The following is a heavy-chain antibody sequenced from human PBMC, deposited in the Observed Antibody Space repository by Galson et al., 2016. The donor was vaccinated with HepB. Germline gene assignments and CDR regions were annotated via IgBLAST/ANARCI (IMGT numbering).Heavy chain of an antibody. CDR2: IYPSDSDT. J-gene: IGHJ3*02. V-gene: IGHV5-51*01. CDR3: ARPSEIYNRISAFDI. CDR1: GSSFGSYW. D-gene: IGHD3-10*01. Sequence: QSGAEVTKPGESLKISCKGSGSSFGSYWINWVRQTPGKGLEWMGIIYPSDSDTRYNPSFQGQVTLSVDRSISTAYLHWSSLKASDTAIYYCARPSEIYNRISAFDIWGQGTMVTVSS.